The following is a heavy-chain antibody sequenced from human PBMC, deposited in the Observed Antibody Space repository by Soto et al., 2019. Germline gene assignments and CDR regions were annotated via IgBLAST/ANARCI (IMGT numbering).Heavy chain of an antibody. D-gene: IGHD1-26*01. J-gene: IGHJ4*02. Sequence: GGSLRLSCAASGFTFSSYAMSWVRQAPGKGLEWVSAISGSGGSTYYADSVKGRFTISRDNSKNTLYLQMKSLRAEDTAVYYCANIRWDREATDRYYFDYLGKGTLGT. CDR1: GFTFSSYA. CDR2: ISGSGGST. CDR3: ANIRWDREATDRYYFDY. V-gene: IGHV3-23*01.